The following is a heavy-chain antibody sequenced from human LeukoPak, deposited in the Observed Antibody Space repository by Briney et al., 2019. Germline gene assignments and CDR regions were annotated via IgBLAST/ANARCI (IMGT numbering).Heavy chain of an antibody. CDR2: TSKIGGTT. CDR1: GFTFSTYS. CDR3: ARDDYSASGSYYGMDV. J-gene: IGHJ6*02. V-gene: IGHV3-64*01. Sequence: PGGSLRLSCAASGFTFSTYSMHWVRQAPGKGLEYGSTTSKIGGTTYYANSVKGRFTCSRDNSKNTLYLQMGSLRAEDMAVYYCARDDYSASGSYYGMDVWGQGTTVTVSS. D-gene: IGHD3-10*01.